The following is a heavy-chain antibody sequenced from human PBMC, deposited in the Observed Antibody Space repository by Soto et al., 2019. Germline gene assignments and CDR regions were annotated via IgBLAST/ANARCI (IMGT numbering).Heavy chain of an antibody. CDR1: GFTFSSYS. CDR2: ISGTSDYI. V-gene: IGHV3-21*01. J-gene: IGHJ6*02. Sequence: GGSLRLSCAASGFTFSSYSMNWVRQAPGRGLEWGAAISGTSDYIYYADSVKGRFTISRDNAKTSLYIQMNSLSAEDTAVYYCARDHRYCSGSSCRPYYYYYGMDVWGQGTTVTVSS. D-gene: IGHD2-15*01. CDR3: ARDHRYCSGSSCRPYYYYYGMDV.